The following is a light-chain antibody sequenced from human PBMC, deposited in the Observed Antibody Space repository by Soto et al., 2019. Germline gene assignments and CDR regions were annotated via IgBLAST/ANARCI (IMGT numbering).Light chain of an antibody. CDR2: DAT. V-gene: IGKV1-5*01. J-gene: IGKJ1*01. Sequence: DIQMTQSPSTLSASVGDRVTITCRASQSISRWLAWYQQKPGKAPKVLIWDATSLQRGVPSRFSGSVSGTEFTLTISCLQPDDFATYYCQQYNDYSTWTFGQGTKVEIK. CDR3: QQYNDYSTWT. CDR1: QSISRW.